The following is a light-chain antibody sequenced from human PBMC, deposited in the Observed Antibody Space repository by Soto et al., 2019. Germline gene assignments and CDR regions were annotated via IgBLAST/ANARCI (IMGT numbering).Light chain of an antibody. CDR2: DAS. CDR1: QSVRSK. V-gene: IGKV3-20*01. CDR3: QQYGSSPTT. Sequence: DIVMTQSPGTLSVSPGERVTLSCRASQSVRSKLVWYQRKPGQAPRLLIYDASTRATGVPGRFSGSGSGTDFTLIISRLEPEDFAVYYCQQYGSSPTTFGQGTRLEIK. J-gene: IGKJ5*01.